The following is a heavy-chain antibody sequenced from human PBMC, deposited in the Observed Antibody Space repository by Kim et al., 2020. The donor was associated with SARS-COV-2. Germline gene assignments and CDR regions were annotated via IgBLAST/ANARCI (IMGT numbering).Heavy chain of an antibody. CDR2: INPSGGST. CDR1: GYTFTSYY. V-gene: IGHV1-46*01. J-gene: IGHJ4*02. Sequence: ASVKVSCKASGYTFTSYYMHWVRQAPGQGLEWMGIINPSGGSTSYAQKFQGRVTMTRDTSTSTVYMELSSLRSEDTAVYYCARDPVRYCSSTSCYQSTSGYDYTEVDYWGQGTLVTVSS. D-gene: IGHD2-2*01. CDR3: ARDPVRYCSSTSCYQSTSGYDYTEVDY.